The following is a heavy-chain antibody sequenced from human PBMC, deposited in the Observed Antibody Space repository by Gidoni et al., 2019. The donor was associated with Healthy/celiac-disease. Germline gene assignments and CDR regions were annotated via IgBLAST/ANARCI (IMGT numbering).Heavy chain of an antibody. V-gene: IGHV3-74*01. J-gene: IGHJ6*02. Sequence: EVQLVESGGGVVQPGGSLGLSCAASGFTFSCYWMHWVRQAPGKGLLWVSRINSDGSSTSYADSVKGRFTISRDNAKNTLYLQMNSLRAEDTAVYYCAREYQLLPYYYYYYGMDVWGQGTTVTVSS. CDR1: GFTFSCYW. CDR2: INSDGSST. CDR3: AREYQLLPYYYYYYGMDV. D-gene: IGHD2-2*01.